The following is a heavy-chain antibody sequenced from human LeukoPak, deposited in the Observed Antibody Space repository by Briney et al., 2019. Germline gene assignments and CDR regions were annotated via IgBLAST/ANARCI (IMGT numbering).Heavy chain of an antibody. CDR3: ARVGVDTAMVDAFDI. CDR1: GGTFSSYA. CDR2: IIPIFSTA. Sequence: ASVKVSCKASGGTFSSYAISWVRRAPGQGLEWMGRIIPIFSTANYAQKFQGRVTITTDESTSTAYMELSSLRSEDTAVYYCARVGVDTAMVDAFDIWGQGTMVTVSS. V-gene: IGHV1-69*05. J-gene: IGHJ3*02. D-gene: IGHD5-18*01.